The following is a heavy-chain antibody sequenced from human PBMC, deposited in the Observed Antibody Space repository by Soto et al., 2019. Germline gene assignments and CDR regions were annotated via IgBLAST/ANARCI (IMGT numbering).Heavy chain of an antibody. CDR1: GFTFGSYA. Sequence: EVQLLESGGGWVQPGGSLRLSCAASGFTFGSYAMTWVRQAPGRGLEWVSTISGSGGSTYYADSVKGRFTISRDNSNNTLFLQVNSLRDDDTAVYYCAKNRYTYGYSSYFDFWGQGTLVTVSS. J-gene: IGHJ4*02. V-gene: IGHV3-23*01. CDR3: AKNRYTYGYSSYFDF. CDR2: ISGSGGST. D-gene: IGHD5-18*01.